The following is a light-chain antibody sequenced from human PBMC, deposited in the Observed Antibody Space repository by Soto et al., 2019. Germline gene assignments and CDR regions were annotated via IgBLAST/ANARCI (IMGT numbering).Light chain of an antibody. CDR2: DVS. J-gene: IGLJ1*01. V-gene: IGLV2-18*02. Sequence: QSVLTQPPSVSGSPGQSVAISCTGTSSDVGSYNRVSWYQQPPGTAPKLMIYDVSSRPSELPDRFSGSKSGNTASLTISGLQAEDEADYYCSSFTTSSTYVFGTGTKLTVL. CDR1: SSDVGSYNR. CDR3: SSFTTSSTYV.